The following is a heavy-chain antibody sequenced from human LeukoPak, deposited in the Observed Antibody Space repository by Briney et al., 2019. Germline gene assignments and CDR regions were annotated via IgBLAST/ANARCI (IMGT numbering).Heavy chain of an antibody. Sequence: SETLSFSCTVSGGSISSSNYYWGWIRQPPGKGLEWIGNIYYSGSTYYNPSFKSRLTISVDTSKNQFSLKLSSVTAADTAVYYCASLRTGDFDYWGQGALVTVSS. CDR1: GGSISSSNYY. J-gene: IGHJ4*02. V-gene: IGHV4-39*01. CDR2: IYYSGST. D-gene: IGHD3-10*01. CDR3: ASLRTGDFDY.